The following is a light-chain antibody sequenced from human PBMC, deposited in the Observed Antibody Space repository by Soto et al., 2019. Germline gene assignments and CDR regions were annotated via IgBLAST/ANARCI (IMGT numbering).Light chain of an antibody. J-gene: IGKJ4*01. CDR2: AAS. V-gene: IGKV1-27*01. CDR1: QDIGNF. CDR3: QKCKVAPFT. Sequence: ILMTQSPSSLSAFVGDRVTITCRASQDIGNFLAWYQQKPGKVPKLLIYAASTLQSGVPSRFSGSGSGTDFTLTISSLQPEDVDTYYCQKCKVAPFTFGGGTKVEIK.